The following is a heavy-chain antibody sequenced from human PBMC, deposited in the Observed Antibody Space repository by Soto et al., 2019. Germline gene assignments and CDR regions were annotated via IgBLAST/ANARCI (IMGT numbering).Heavy chain of an antibody. CDR2: IYANGTT. CDR1: VASISVLY. D-gene: IGHD1-1*01. Sequence: TSETLAISCTFSVASISVLYWSWIRKSAGKGLEWIGRIYANGTTDYNPSLKSRVMMSVDTSKKQFSLKLRSVTAADTAVYYCVRDGTKTLRDWFDPWAQGISVTV. J-gene: IGHJ5*02. V-gene: IGHV4-4*07. CDR3: VRDGTKTLRDWFDP.